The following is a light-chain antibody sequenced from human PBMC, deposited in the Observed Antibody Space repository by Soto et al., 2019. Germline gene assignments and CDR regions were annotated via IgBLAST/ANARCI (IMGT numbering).Light chain of an antibody. CDR2: WAS. CDR1: QSVLHNSDNKNY. CDR3: QQSYSSPLT. Sequence: DIVRTQSPDSLAVSLGERATINGKSSQSVLHNSDNKNYLAWYQQIPGHPPKVLIYWASTRESGVPDRFSGSGSGTDFTLTISDLQAEDVAVYYCQQSYSSPLTFGGGTKVEIK. V-gene: IGKV4-1*01. J-gene: IGKJ4*01.